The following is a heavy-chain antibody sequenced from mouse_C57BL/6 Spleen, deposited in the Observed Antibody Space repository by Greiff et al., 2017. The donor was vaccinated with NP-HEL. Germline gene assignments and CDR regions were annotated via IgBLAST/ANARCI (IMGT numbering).Heavy chain of an antibody. D-gene: IGHD1-1*01. CDR1: GYSITSGYY. V-gene: IGHV3-6*01. J-gene: IGHJ2*01. CDR3: AREENYYGSSFDY. CDR2: ISYDGSN. Sequence: EVQLQESGPGLVKPSQSLSLTCSVTGYSITSGYYWNWIRQFPGNKLEWMGYISYDGSNNYNPSLKNRISITRDTSKNQFFLKLNSVTTEDTATYYCAREENYYGSSFDYWGQGTTLTVSS.